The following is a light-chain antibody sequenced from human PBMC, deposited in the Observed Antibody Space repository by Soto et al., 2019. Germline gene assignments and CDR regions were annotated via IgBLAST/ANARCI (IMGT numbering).Light chain of an antibody. CDR1: SSNIGAGHD. CDR2: GNT. Sequence: QSVLAQPPSVSGAPGQRVTISCTGSSSNIGAGHDVQWYQHLPGTAPKLLIYGNTNRPSGVPDRFSGSKSGTSASLAITGLQAEDEADYYCQSFDSSLNVVFGGGTKLTVL. J-gene: IGLJ2*01. V-gene: IGLV1-40*01. CDR3: QSFDSSLNVV.